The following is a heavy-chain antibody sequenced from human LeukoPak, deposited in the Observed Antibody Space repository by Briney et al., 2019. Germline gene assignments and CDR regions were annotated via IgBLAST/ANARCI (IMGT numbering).Heavy chain of an antibody. J-gene: IGHJ4*02. CDR2: ISGSGGST. CDR1: GFTFSSYA. CDR3: AKSHYYDSSGYYLPFDY. Sequence: GGSLRLSCAASGFTFSSYAMSWVRQAPGKGLEWVSAISGSGGSTYYADSVKGRFTISRDNSKNTLYLQMNSLRAEDTAFYYCAKSHYYDSSGYYLPFDYWGQGTLVAVSS. D-gene: IGHD3-22*01. V-gene: IGHV3-23*01.